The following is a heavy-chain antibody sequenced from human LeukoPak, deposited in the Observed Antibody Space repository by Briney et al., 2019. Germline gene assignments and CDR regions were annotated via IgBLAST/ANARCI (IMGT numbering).Heavy chain of an antibody. CDR3: ARDPGDWPRAF. J-gene: IGHJ3*01. V-gene: IGHV3-48*03. CDR2: ISSSGSTI. D-gene: IGHD3/OR15-3a*01. CDR1: GFTFSSYE. Sequence: GGSLRLSCAASGFTFSSYEMNWVRQAPGKGLEWVSYISSSGSTIYYADSVKGRFTISRDNAKNSLYLQMNSLRAEDTAVYYCARDPGDWPRAFWGQGTMVTVSS.